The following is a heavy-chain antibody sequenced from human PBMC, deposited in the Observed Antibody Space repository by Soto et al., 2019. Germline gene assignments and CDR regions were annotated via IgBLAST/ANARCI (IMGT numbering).Heavy chain of an antibody. V-gene: IGHV3-30*18. CDR3: AKDKVPLVVTAPFDY. D-gene: IGHD2-21*02. Sequence: QVQLVESGGGVVQPGRSLRLSCAASGFTFSSYGMHWVRQAPGKGLEWVAVISYDGSNKYYADSVKGRFTISRDNSKNPLYLQMNNRRAEGTAVYYCAKDKVPLVVTAPFDYWGQGTLVTVSS. J-gene: IGHJ4*02. CDR1: GFTFSSYG. CDR2: ISYDGSNK.